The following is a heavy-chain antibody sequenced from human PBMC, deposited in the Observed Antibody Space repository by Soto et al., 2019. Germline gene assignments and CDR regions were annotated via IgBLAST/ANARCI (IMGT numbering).Heavy chain of an antibody. CDR2: IYSGGST. CDR3: ARVGGGYSGSDWTYTWFDP. V-gene: IGHV3-53*04. CDR1: GFTVSSNY. J-gene: IGHJ5*02. Sequence: EVQLVESGGGLVQPGGSLRLSCAASGFTVSSNYMSWVRQAPGKGLEWVSVIYSGGSTYYADSVKGRFTISRHNSKNTLYLQMNSLRAEDTAVYYCARVGGGYSGSDWTYTWFDPWGQGTLVTVSS. D-gene: IGHD5-12*01.